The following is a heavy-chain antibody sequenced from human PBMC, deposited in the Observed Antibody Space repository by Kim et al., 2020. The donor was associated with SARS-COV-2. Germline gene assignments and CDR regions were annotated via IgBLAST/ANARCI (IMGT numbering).Heavy chain of an antibody. D-gene: IGHD3-10*01. CDR3: ASGPWHDYYGSGSYYNNDACDI. V-gene: IGHV4-34*01. CDR1: GGSFSGYY. Sequence: SETLSLTCAVYGGSFSGYYWSWIRQPPGKGLEWIGEINHSGSTNYNPSLKSRVTISVDTSKNQFSLKLSSVTAADTAVYYCASGPWHDYYGSGSYYNNDACDIWGQGTMVTVSS. J-gene: IGHJ3*02. CDR2: INHSGST.